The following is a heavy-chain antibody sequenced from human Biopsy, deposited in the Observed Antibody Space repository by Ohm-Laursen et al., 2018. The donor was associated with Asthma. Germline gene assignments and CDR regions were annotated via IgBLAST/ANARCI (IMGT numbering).Heavy chain of an antibody. Sequence: LTCAASRFTYEMHWVRQAPGKGLEWVAVISYDGSSIYYADSVKGRFTISRDNSKNTLSLQMNSLTAEDTAVYYCAKEGVAGTHIEDWGQGTLVTVSS. CDR3: AKEGVAGTHIED. CDR1: RFTYE. J-gene: IGHJ4*02. CDR2: ISYDGSSI. V-gene: IGHV3-30*04. D-gene: IGHD6-19*01.